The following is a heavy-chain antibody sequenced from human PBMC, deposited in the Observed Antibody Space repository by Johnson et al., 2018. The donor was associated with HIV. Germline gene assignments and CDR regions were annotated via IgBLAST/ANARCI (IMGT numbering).Heavy chain of an antibody. CDR1: GFTFSSYA. J-gene: IGHJ3*01. D-gene: IGHD3-16*01. CDR2: ISYDGSNK. CDR3: ARANLSPFGGVNDAFDV. Sequence: QVQLVESGGGVVQPGRSLRLSCAASGFTFSSYAMHWVRQAPGKGLEWVAVISYDGSNKYYADSVKGRFTISRDNSKNTLYLQMNSLRPEDTAVYYCARANLSPFGGVNDAFDVWGQGTMVTVSS. V-gene: IGHV3-30-3*01.